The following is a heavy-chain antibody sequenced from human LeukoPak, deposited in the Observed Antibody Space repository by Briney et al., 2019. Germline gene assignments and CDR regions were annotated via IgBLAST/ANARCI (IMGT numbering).Heavy chain of an antibody. D-gene: IGHD4-23*01. J-gene: IGHJ6*03. V-gene: IGHV4-34*01. Sequence: PSETLSLTCAVYGGSFSGYYWSWIRQSPGKGLEWIGEVTHTERTSYNPSLKSRVAISVDTSKSQFSLKMSSVTAADTAVYYCARNRMVNGYYYYMDVWGNGTTVTVSS. CDR2: VTHTERT. CDR1: GGSFSGYY. CDR3: ARNRMVNGYYYYMDV.